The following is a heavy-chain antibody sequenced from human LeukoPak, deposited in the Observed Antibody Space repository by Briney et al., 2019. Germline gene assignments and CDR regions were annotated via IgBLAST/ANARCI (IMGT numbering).Heavy chain of an antibody. V-gene: IGHV1-2*02. CDR3: ARVHHYYGSWSLDY. CDR1: GYTFTSYG. D-gene: IGHD3-10*01. Sequence: ASVKVSCKASGYTFTSYGISWVRQAPGQGLEWMGWINPNSGGTNYAQKFQGRVTMTRDTSISTAYMELSRLRSDDTAVYYCARVHHYYGSWSLDYWGQGTLVTVSS. J-gene: IGHJ4*02. CDR2: INPNSGGT.